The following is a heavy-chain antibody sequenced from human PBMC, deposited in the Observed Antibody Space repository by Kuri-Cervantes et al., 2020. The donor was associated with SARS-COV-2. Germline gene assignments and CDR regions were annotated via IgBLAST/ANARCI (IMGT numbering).Heavy chain of an antibody. J-gene: IGHJ5*02. CDR3: ARAGAFITIFGVVILSAGFDP. CDR1: NYSINSGYY. Sequence: GSLRLSCAVSNYSINSGYYWGWIRQPPGKGLEWIGYIYYSGSTYYNPSLKSRVTISVDTSKNQFSLKLSSVTAADTAVYYCARAGAFITIFGVVILSAGFDPWGQGTLVTVSS. CDR2: IYYSGST. V-gene: IGHV4-38-2*01. D-gene: IGHD3-3*01.